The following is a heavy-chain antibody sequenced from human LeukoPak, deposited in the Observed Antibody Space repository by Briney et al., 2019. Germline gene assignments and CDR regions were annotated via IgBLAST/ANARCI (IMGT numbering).Heavy chain of an antibody. CDR2: INPNSGGT. D-gene: IGHD4-23*01. CDR1: GYTFTGYY. Sequence: ASVKVSCKASGYTFTGYYMHWVRQAPGQGLEWMGWINPNSGGTNYAQKFQGRVTMTRDTSISTAYMELSRLRSDDTAVYYCARAPRGGNSGGIDYWGQGTLVTVSS. J-gene: IGHJ4*02. V-gene: IGHV1-2*02. CDR3: ARAPRGGNSGGIDY.